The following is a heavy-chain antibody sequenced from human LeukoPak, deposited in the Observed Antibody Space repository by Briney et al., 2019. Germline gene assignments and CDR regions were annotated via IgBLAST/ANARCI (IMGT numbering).Heavy chain of an antibody. J-gene: IGHJ4*02. CDR2: IYYIGST. V-gene: IGHV4-59*01. CDR3: ALYGRVRRSFDY. CDR1: GGSISNYY. Sequence: PSETLSPTCTVSGGSISNYYWSWIRQPPGKGLEWIGYIYYIGSTSYNPSLTSRVTISVDTSKNQFSLNLSSVTAADTAVYYCALYGRVRRSFDYWGQGTLVTVSS. D-gene: IGHD2-2*02.